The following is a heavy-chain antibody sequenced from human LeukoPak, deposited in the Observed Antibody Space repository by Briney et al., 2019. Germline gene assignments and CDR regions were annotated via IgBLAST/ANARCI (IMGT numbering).Heavy chain of an antibody. Sequence: SETLSLTCAVYGGSFSGYYWSWIRQPPGKGLEWIGEINHSGSTNYNPSLKSRVTISVDTSKNQFSLKLSSVTAADTAVYYCARTWYYYYGMDVWGQGTTVTVSS. CDR3: ARTWYYYYGMDV. V-gene: IGHV4-34*01. CDR2: INHSGST. CDR1: GGSFSGYY. J-gene: IGHJ6*02.